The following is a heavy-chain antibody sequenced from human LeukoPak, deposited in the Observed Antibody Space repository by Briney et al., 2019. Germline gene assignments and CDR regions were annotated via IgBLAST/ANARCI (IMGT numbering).Heavy chain of an antibody. J-gene: IGHJ4*02. V-gene: IGHV4-38-2*02. CDR1: GYSISSGYY. CDR3: ARVGSRSLAIVGATKGPFDY. D-gene: IGHD1-26*01. Sequence: PSETLSLTCTVSGYSISSGYYWGWIRQPPGKGLGWIGSIYHSGSTYYNQSLKSRVTISVDTSKNQFSLKLSSVTAADTAVYYCARVGSRSLAIVGATKGPFDYWGQGTLVTVSS. CDR2: IYHSGST.